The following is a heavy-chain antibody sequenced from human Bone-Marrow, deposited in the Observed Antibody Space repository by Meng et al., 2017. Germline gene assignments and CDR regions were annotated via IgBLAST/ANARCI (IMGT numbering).Heavy chain of an antibody. D-gene: IGHD3-9*01. CDR2: ISSSSSYI. Sequence: GGSLRLSCAASGFTFSSYSMNWVRQAPGKGLEWASSISSSSSYIYYADSVKGRLTISRDNAKNSLYLQMNSLRAEDTAVYYCASQGGWLRYFDWSMDYWGQGTLVTVSS. V-gene: IGHV3-21*01. J-gene: IGHJ4*02. CDR3: ASQGGWLRYFDWSMDY. CDR1: GFTFSSYS.